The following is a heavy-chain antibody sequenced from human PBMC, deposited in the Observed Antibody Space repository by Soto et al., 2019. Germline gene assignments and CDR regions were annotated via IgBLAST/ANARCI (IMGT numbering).Heavy chain of an antibody. Sequence: ASLKRDCKGAGYGISVDHRRWVRQAPGQGLEWMGWINAGNGNTKYSQKFQGRVTITRDTSASTAYMELSSLRSEDTAVYYCARDPGYSYGYNWGQGTLVTVSS. CDR2: INAGNGNT. CDR3: ARDPGYSYGYN. V-gene: IGHV1-3*01. CDR1: GYGISVDH. D-gene: IGHD5-18*01. J-gene: IGHJ4*02.